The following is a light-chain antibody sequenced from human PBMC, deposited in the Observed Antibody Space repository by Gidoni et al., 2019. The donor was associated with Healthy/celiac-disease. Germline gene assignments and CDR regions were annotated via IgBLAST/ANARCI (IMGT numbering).Light chain of an antibody. Sequence: ELVLTQSPGTLSLSPGERATLSCRASQSVSSSYLAWYQQKPGQAPRLLTYGASSRATGIPDRFSGSGSGTDFTLTISRLEPEDFAVYYCQQYGSSPRFTFGPGTKVDIK. CDR2: GAS. CDR1: QSVSSSY. J-gene: IGKJ3*01. V-gene: IGKV3-20*01. CDR3: QQYGSSPRFT.